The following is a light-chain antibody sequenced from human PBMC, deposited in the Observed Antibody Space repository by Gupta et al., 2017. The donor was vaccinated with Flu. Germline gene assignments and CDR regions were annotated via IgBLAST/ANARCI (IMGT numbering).Light chain of an antibody. V-gene: IGLV3-19*01. Sequence: GQTVRITCRGYSLEHYYASWYQQQPGQAPILFFYGENIRPSGIPDRFSGSNSGKTVSLTITGAQAEDEAVYYCNSRASNVSLVVFGGGTRLTVL. J-gene: IGLJ2*01. CDR1: SLEHYY. CDR3: NSRASNVSLVV. CDR2: GEN.